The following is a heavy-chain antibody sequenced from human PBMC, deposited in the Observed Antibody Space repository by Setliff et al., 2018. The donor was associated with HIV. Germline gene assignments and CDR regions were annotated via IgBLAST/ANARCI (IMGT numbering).Heavy chain of an antibody. CDR1: GYTFNNYY. CDR3: AKDRGRGNWLDP. J-gene: IGHJ5*02. V-gene: IGHV1-46*02. D-gene: IGHD3-16*01. CDR2: INPSDNRT. Sequence: ASVKVSCKASGYTFNNYYMHWVRQAPGQGLEWMGIINPSDNRTYYAQKFQGRVTITADKSTNTAYMELSSLRSEDTAVYYCAKDRGRGNWLDPWGQGTLVTSPQ.